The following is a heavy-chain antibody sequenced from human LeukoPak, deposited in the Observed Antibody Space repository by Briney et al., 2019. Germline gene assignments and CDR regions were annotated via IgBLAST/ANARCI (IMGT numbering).Heavy chain of an antibody. J-gene: IGHJ3*02. D-gene: IGHD3-22*01. V-gene: IGHV4-61*01. CDR2: IYYSWST. Sequence: SETLSLTCTVAGGSVSSGSYYWSWIRQPPGKGLEGIGYIYYSWSTNYNPSLKSRVTISLDTSKHQFSLKLSSVTAADTAVYYCARESPDYYDSSGYWVEAFDIWGQGTMVTVSS. CDR3: ARESPDYYDSSGYWVEAFDI. CDR1: GGSVSSGSYY.